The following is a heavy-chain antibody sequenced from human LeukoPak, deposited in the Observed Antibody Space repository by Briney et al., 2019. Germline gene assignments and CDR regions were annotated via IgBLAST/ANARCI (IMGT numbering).Heavy chain of an antibody. CDR1: GGSISSYY. Sequence: PSETLSLNCTVSGGSISSYYWSWIRQPPGKGLEGIGYIYYSGSTNYNPSLKSRVTISVDTSKNQFSLKLSSVTAADPAVYYCVRDSSGWYRWFDPWGQGTLVTVYS. V-gene: IGHV4-59*01. J-gene: IGHJ5*02. CDR2: IYYSGST. D-gene: IGHD6-19*01. CDR3: VRDSSGWYRWFDP.